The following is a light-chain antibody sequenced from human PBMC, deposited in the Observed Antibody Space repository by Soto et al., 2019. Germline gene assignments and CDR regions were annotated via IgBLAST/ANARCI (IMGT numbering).Light chain of an antibody. J-gene: IGKJ2*03. CDR2: GIS. CDR1: QAIRND. Sequence: AIQMTQSPSSLSASVGDTVTFTCRASQAIRNDLGWFQQRPGKPPKLLIYGISILQTGVPSRFSGSGSGTDFTLTISGLQPEDFATYYCLHDALFPYSFGQGTRREI. V-gene: IGKV1-6*01. CDR3: LHDALFPYS.